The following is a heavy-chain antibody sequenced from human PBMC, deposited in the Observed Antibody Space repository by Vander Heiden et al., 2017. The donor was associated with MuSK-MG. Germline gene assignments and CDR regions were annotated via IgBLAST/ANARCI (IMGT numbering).Heavy chain of an antibody. CDR2: ISWNSGSI. Sequence: EVQLVESGGGLVQPGRSLRLSCAASGFTFDDYAMHWVRQAPGKGLGWVSGISWNSGSIGYADSVKGRFTISRDNAKNSLYLQMNSLRAEDTALYYCAKDIAAAGTSYYYYYYGMDVWGQGTTVTVSS. CDR1: GFTFDDYA. D-gene: IGHD6-13*01. CDR3: AKDIAAAGTSYYYYYYGMDV. V-gene: IGHV3-9*01. J-gene: IGHJ6*02.